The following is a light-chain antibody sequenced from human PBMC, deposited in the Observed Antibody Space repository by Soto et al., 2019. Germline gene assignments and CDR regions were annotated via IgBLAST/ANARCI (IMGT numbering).Light chain of an antibody. J-gene: IGLJ3*02. Sequence: QSVLTQAASVSGSPGQSITISCTGTSSDIGGSDYVSWYQKHPGKAPKVIIYEVSDRPSGVSDRFSGSKSGNTASLTISGLQAEDEADYYCSSYVTSGTLVFGGGTKVTAL. CDR3: SSYVTSGTLV. V-gene: IGLV2-14*01. CDR1: SSDIGGSDY. CDR2: EVS.